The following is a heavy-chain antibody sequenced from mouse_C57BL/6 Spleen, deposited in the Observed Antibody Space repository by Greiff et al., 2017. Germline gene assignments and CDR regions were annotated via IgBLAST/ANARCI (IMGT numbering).Heavy chain of an antibody. CDR2: IDPEDGET. Sequence: EVQLQQSGAELVKPGASVKLSCTASGFNIKDYYMHWVKQRTEQGLEWIGRIDPEDGETKYATKFQGKATITADTSSNTAYLQLGSLTSEDTAVYDCADSSGPARFAGWGKGTLVTVS. D-gene: IGHD3-2*02. V-gene: IGHV14-2*01. J-gene: IGHJ3*01. CDR1: GFNIKDYY. CDR3: ADSSGPARFAG.